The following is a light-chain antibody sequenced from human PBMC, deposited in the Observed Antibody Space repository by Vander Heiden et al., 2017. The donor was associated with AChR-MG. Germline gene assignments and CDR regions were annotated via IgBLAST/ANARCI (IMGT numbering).Light chain of an antibody. CDR3: QQYDNLPPYT. J-gene: IGKJ2*01. CDR1: QDISNY. V-gene: IGKV1-33*01. CDR2: DAS. Sequence: DIQMTQSPSSLSASVGDRVTITCQASQDISNYLNWYQQKSGIAPKLLIYDASNLETGVPSRFSGSGAGTDFTFTISSLQPEDIATYYCQQYDNLPPYTFGQATKLEIK.